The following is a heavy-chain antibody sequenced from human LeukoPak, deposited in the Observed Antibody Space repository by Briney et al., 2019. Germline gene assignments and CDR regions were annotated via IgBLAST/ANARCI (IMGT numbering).Heavy chain of an antibody. D-gene: IGHD1-1*01. CDR2: IGTASDT. J-gene: IGHJ6*03. Sequence: GGSLRLSCAASGFAFSSFDMHWVRQPTGQGLEWVSTIGTASDTYYPGSVEGRFTLSRDNAKNSLYLQMNSLTAGDTAVYYCARGPPRGKYYYMDVWGKGTTVTVSS. CDR3: ARGPPRGKYYYMDV. CDR1: GFAFSSFD. V-gene: IGHV3-13*01.